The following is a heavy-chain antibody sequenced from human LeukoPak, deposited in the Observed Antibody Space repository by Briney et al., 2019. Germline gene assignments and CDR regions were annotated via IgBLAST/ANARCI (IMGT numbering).Heavy chain of an antibody. CDR2: ISSSGSTI. D-gene: IGHD4-17*01. V-gene: IGHV3-48*03. Sequence: PGGSLRLSCAASGFTFSNNEINWVRQAPGKGLEWVSYISSSGSTIYYADSVKGRFTISRDNAKNSLYLQMNSLRAEDTAVYYCARGGSGDYNRNFDYWGQGTLVTVSS. CDR3: ARGGSGDYNRNFDY. J-gene: IGHJ4*02. CDR1: GFTFSNNE.